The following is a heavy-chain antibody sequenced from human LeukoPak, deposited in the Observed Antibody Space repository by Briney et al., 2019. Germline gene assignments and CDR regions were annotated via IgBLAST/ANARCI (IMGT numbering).Heavy chain of an antibody. CDR3: ASGWESPRVY. Sequence: KPGGSLRLSCAASGFTFSSYSMNWVRQAPGKGLEWVSYISSSSSTIYYADSVKGRFTISRDNAKNSLYLQMNSLRAEDTAVYYCASGWESPRVYWGQGTLVTVSS. CDR1: GFTFSSYS. J-gene: IGHJ4*02. CDR2: ISSSSSTI. D-gene: IGHD6-19*01. V-gene: IGHV3-48*01.